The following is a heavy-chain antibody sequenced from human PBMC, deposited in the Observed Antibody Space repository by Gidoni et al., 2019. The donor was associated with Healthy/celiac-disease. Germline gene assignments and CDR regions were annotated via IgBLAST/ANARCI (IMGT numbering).Heavy chain of an antibody. CDR2: INPSGGST. CDR1: GYTFTSYY. V-gene: IGHV1-46*04. Sequence: QVQLVQSGAEVKKPGASVKVSCKASGYTFTSYYLHWVRQAPGQGLEWMGIINPSGGSTSYAQKLQGRVTMTRDTSTSTVYMELSSLRSEDTAVYYCAAGSVGATTGWGQGTLVTVSS. CDR3: AAGSVGATTG. J-gene: IGHJ4*02. D-gene: IGHD1-26*01.